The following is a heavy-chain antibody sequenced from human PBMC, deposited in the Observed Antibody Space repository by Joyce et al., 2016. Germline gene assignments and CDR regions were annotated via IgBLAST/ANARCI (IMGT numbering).Heavy chain of an antibody. Sequence: EVQLVESGGGLVKPGGSLRLSCAASGFTFSSYSMSWVRQAAGKGLEWVSSLSSSSAYKKYTDSVKGRFTISRDNAKNALYLQMNSLRVEDTAVYYCARSSYTNGIFDYWGQGTLVTVSS. CDR3: ARSSYTNGIFDY. CDR1: GFTFSSYS. J-gene: IGHJ4*02. V-gene: IGHV3-21*01. CDR2: LSSSSAYK. D-gene: IGHD2-8*01.